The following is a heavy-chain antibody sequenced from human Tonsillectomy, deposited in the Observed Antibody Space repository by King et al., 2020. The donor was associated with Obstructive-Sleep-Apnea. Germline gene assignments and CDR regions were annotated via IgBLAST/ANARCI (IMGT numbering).Heavy chain of an antibody. Sequence: QLQESGPGLVKPSETLSLTCTVSGGSISDYYWSWIRQPPGKGLEWIGYMYYSGNTNFNPSLKSRVTISADTSKIQFSLRLSSVTAADTAVYYCARHRGVEDYGGYGDYFDYWGQGTLVTVSS. CDR3: ARHRGVEDYGGYGDYFDY. V-gene: IGHV4-59*08. CDR2: MYYSGNT. CDR1: GGSISDYY. J-gene: IGHJ4*02. D-gene: IGHD5-12*01.